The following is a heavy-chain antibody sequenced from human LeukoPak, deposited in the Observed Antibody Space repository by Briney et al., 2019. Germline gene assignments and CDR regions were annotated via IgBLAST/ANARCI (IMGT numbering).Heavy chain of an antibody. CDR3: AKDLKGSSGYYHIFDY. D-gene: IGHD3-22*01. CDR2: ISGSGSST. J-gene: IGHJ4*02. V-gene: IGHV3-23*01. CDR1: GFTFSSYG. Sequence: GGTLRLSCAASGFTFSSYGMSWVRQAPGKGLEWVSAISGSGSSTYYADSVKGRFTISRDNSKNTLYLQMNSLRAEDTAVYYCAKDLKGSSGYYHIFDYWGQGTLVTVSS.